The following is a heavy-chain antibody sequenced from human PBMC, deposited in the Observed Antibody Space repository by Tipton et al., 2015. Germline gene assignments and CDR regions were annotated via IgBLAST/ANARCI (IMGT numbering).Heavy chain of an antibody. J-gene: IGHJ6*02. V-gene: IGHV4-59*01. CDR2: IYYSGST. Sequence: GLVKPSETLSLTCTVSGGSISHYYWSWIRQPPGKGLEWFGHIYYSGSTNYNPSLKSRVTISGDTSKNQLSLKLNSVTAADTAVYYCARCFYGSGEYYYYGMDVWGQGTTVTVSS. CDR1: GGSISHYY. CDR3: ARCFYGSGEYYYYGMDV. D-gene: IGHD3-10*01.